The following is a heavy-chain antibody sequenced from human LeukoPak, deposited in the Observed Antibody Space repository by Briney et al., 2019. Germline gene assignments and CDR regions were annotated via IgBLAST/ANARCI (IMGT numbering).Heavy chain of an antibody. D-gene: IGHD2-2*01. J-gene: IGHJ4*02. CDR3: ARVGHPTDIVAVPAARSDLGTFDY. Sequence: ASVTVSCKASGYTFTGYYMHWVRQAPGQGLEWIGWINPNSGGTNYAQKFQGRVTMTRDTSISTAYMELSRLTSDDTAVYYCARVGHPTDIVAVPAARSDLGTFDYWGQGTLVTVSS. CDR1: GYTFTGYY. V-gene: IGHV1-2*02. CDR2: INPNSGGT.